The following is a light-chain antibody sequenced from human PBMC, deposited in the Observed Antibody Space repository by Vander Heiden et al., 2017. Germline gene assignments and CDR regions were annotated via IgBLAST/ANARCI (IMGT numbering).Light chain of an antibody. J-gene: IGKJ1*01. CDR1: QSISSY. V-gene: IGKV1-39*01. CDR2: AAS. Sequence: IPMTQSPSSLSASVGDRVTITCRASQSISSYLNWDQQKPVKAPKLLIYAASSFQSGVPSRFSGSGSGTDFTLTISRLQPEDFATYYCQQSDSTPWTFGQGTKVEIK. CDR3: QQSDSTPWT.